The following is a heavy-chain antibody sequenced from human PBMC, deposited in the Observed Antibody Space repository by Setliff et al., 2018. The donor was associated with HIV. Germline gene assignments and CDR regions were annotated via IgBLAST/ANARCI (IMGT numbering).Heavy chain of an antibody. CDR1: GYSISSGYY. D-gene: IGHD3-10*01. CDR2: IYHSGIT. V-gene: IGHV4-38-2*02. CDR3: ARLITMVRGVEKHWYFDL. J-gene: IGHJ2*01. Sequence: SETLSLTCTVSGYSISSGYYWGWIRQPPGKGLEWIGSIYHSGITYYNSSLKSRVTISVDTSKNQFSLNLTSVTAADTAVYYCARLITMVRGVEKHWYFDLWGRGTLVTV.